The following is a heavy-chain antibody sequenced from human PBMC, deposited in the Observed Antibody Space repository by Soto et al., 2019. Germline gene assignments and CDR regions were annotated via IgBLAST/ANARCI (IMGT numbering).Heavy chain of an antibody. Sequence: EVQLVESGGGLVQPGGSLRLSCAASGFTFSTYWMSWVRQAPGKGLEWVANIKQDGSEKYYVDSVKGRFTISRDNAKNSLYVQMNSLRVEDTVVYYCARDTYFDDSSAYFDYWGQGTLVTVSS. CDR3: ARDTYFDDSSAYFDY. CDR1: GFTFSTYW. CDR2: IKQDGSEK. D-gene: IGHD3-22*01. J-gene: IGHJ4*02. V-gene: IGHV3-7*01.